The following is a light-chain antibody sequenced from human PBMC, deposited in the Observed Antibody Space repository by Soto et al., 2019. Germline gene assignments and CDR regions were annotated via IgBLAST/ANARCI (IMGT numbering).Light chain of an antibody. CDR2: LAS. CDR3: HQRQSSPRT. J-gene: IGKJ1*01. CDR1: QAVNTR. Sequence: ENVFSLTPATLFSLPGYRVPLFFRSSQAVNTRLAWYQHKPGLAPRLLIYLASNRAAGVPARLSGSESGTDFTLTISDVEPEDVAVYYCHQRQSSPRTFGQGTKLEI. V-gene: IGKV3D-11*03.